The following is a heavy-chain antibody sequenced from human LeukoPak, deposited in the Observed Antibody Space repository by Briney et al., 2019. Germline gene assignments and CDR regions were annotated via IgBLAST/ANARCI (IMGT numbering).Heavy chain of an antibody. CDR2: ISSSSSTI. V-gene: IGHV3-48*02. J-gene: IGHJ6*02. CDR1: GFTFSSYS. D-gene: IGHD6-19*01. CDR3: ARSAYSSGWYLGSYYYYYGMDV. Sequence: GGSLRLSCAASGFTFSSYSMNWVRQAPGKGLEWVSYISSSSSTIYYADSVKGRFTISRDNAKNSLYLQMNSLRDEDTAVYYCARSAYSSGWYLGSYYYYYGMDVWGQGTTVTVSS.